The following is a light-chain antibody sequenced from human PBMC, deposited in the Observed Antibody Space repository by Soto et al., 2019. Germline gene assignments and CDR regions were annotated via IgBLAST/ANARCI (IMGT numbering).Light chain of an antibody. Sequence: DIQMTQSPSTLSASVGDRVTITCRASQSISSWLAWYQQKPGKAPNLLIYKASDLESRVPSRFSGSGSGTEFTLTISSLQPDDFATYYCQHYNSYSLTFGPGTKVEIK. CDR1: QSISSW. CDR2: KAS. CDR3: QHYNSYSLT. J-gene: IGKJ1*01. V-gene: IGKV1-5*03.